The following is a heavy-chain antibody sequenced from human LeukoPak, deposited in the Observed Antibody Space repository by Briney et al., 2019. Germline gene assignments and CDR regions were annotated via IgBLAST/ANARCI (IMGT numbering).Heavy chain of an antibody. CDR1: GFTFSSYS. CDR2: ISSSSSYI. CDR3: ARDVGSYSGTPYNCFDP. J-gene: IGHJ5*02. D-gene: IGHD1-26*01. V-gene: IGHV3-21*01. Sequence: PGGSLRLSCAASGFTFSSYSMNWVRQAPGKGLEWVSSISSSSSYIYYADSVRGRFTLSRDNAKNSLYLQMNSLRAEDTAVYYCARDVGSYSGTPYNCFDPWGQGTLVTVSS.